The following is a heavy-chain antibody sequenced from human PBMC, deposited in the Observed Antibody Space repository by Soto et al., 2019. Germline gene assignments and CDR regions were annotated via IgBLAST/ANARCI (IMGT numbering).Heavy chain of an antibody. CDR3: ASPYGSGSQYYYYGMDV. CDR1: GFTVSSNY. D-gene: IGHD3-10*01. J-gene: IGHJ6*02. CDR2: IYSGGST. Sequence: GGSLRLSCAASGFTVSSNYMSWVRQAPGKGLEWVSVIYSGGSTYYADSVKGRFTISRDNSKNTLYLQMNSLRAEDTAVYYCASPYGSGSQYYYYGMDVWGQGTTVTVSS. V-gene: IGHV3-53*01.